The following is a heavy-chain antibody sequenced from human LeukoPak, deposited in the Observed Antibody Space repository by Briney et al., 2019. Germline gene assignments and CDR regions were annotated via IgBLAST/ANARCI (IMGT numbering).Heavy chain of an antibody. D-gene: IGHD1-1*01. CDR2: IIPIFGTA. J-gene: IGHJ4*02. Sequence: ASVKVSCKASGGTFSSYAISWVRQAPGQGLEWMGGIIPIFGTANYAQKLQGRATMTTDTSTSTAYMELRSLRSDDTAVYYCARDLVKLERTNTFDYWGQGTLVTVSS. CDR1: GGTFSSYA. CDR3: ARDLVKLERTNTFDY. V-gene: IGHV1-69*05.